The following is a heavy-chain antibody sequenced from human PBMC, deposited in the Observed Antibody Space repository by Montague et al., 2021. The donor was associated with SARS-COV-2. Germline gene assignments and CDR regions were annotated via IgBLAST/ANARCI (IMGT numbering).Heavy chain of an antibody. J-gene: IGHJ5*01. V-gene: IGHV4-59*01. CDR1: GGSISPYY. D-gene: IGHD3-10*01. CDR2: IYYTGNT. Sequence: SETLSLTCTVSGGSISPYYWTWIRQPPGKGLEWIGYIYYTGNTKYKPSLKSRVTISVDMSKNQFSLNLKSVTAADTAVYYCARDRGRYFDSGSYNWLDSWGQGTLVTVSS. CDR3: ARDRGRYFDSGSYNWLDS.